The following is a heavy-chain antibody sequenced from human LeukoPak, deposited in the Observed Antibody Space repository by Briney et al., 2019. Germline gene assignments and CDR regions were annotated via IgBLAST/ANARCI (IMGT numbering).Heavy chain of an antibody. V-gene: IGHV4-59*01. CDR2: IYYSGSTNY. CDR3: ARRGYSYGPSGSFDF. D-gene: IGHD5-18*01. Sequence: SETLSLPCPVSGVSISDYYWSWIRQPPGKGLEWIGYIYYSGSTNYNYNPSLKSRVTISVDTSKNQFSLRLTSVTAADTAVYYCARRGYSYGPSGSFDFWGQGTLVTVSS. CDR1: GVSISDYY. J-gene: IGHJ4*02.